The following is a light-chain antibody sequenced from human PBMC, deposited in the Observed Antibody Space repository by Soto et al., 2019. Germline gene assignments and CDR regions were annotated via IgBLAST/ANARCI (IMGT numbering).Light chain of an antibody. CDR1: SSDVGGYKY. V-gene: IGLV2-14*01. J-gene: IGLJ2*01. CDR2: DVS. Sequence: QSALTQPASVSGSPGQSITISCTGTSSDVGGYKYVSWYQQHPGKAPKLMIYDVSNRPSGVPNRFSGSKSGNTASLTISGLQAEDEADYYCSSYTSSSTVVFGGGTKVTVL. CDR3: SSYTSSSTVV.